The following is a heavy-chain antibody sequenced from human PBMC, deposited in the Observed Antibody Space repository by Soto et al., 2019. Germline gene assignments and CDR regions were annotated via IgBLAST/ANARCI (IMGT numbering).Heavy chain of an antibody. CDR1: GGSFSGYY. D-gene: IGHD3-16*01. V-gene: IGHV4-34*01. J-gene: IGHJ4*02. CDR3: ALLGELFQTSLY. CDR2: INHSGST. Sequence: SETLSLTCAVYGGSFSGYYWSWIRQPPGKGLEWIGEINHSGSTNYNPSLKSRVTISVDTSKNQFSLKLSSVTAADTAVYYCALLGELFQTSLYWGQGTLVTVSS.